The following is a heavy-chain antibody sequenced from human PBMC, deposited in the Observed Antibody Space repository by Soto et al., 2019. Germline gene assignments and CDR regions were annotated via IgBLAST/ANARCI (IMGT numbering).Heavy chain of an antibody. CDR2: ISGSGRGAATFYP. CDR1: GFTFTNFA. Sequence: GGSLRLSCAASGFTFTNFAMSWVRQAPGKGLEWVSTISGSGRGAATFYPYYAESVKGRFTISRDNSKNTVSLQMNSLRAEDTAVYYWAREGLPYCRGGSCYSGWFDPWGQGTMVPVYS. J-gene: IGHJ5*02. CDR3: AREGLPYCRGGSCYSGWFDP. V-gene: IGHV3-23*01. D-gene: IGHD2-15*01.